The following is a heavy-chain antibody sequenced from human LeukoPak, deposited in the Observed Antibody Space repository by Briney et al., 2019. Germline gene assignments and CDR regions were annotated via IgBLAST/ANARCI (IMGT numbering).Heavy chain of an antibody. Sequence: GGSLRLSCAASGFTFSSYGMHWVCQAPGKGLEWVAVIWYDGSNKYYADSVKGRFTISRDNSKNTLYLQMNSLRAEDTAVYYCARDPGYCSGGSCYYFDYWGQGTLVTVSS. CDR3: ARDPGYCSGGSCYYFDY. V-gene: IGHV3-33*01. D-gene: IGHD2-15*01. CDR2: IWYDGSNK. CDR1: GFTFSSYG. J-gene: IGHJ4*02.